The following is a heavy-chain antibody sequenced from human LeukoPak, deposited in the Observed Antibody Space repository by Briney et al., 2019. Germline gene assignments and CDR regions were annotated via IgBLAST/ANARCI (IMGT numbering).Heavy chain of an antibody. V-gene: IGHV3-48*01. CDR1: GFTFSSYG. J-gene: IGHJ4*02. D-gene: IGHD6-19*01. CDR3: ARERGIAVAGTSFDY. Sequence: GGSLRLSCAASGFTFSSYGMHWVRQAPGKGLEWVSYISSSSSTIYYADSVKGRFTISRDNAKNSLYLQMNSLRAEDTAVYYCARERGIAVAGTSFDYWGQGTLVTVSS. CDR2: ISSSSSTI.